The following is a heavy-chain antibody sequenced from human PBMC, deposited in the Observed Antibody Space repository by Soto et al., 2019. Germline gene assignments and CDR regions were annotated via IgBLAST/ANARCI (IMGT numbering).Heavy chain of an antibody. CDR1: GASIITDNW. CDR2: IYHSGNT. D-gene: IGHD3-10*01. J-gene: IGHJ4*02. Sequence: QVQLQESGPGLVKPSVTLSLTCALSGASIITDNWWSWVRQPPGKEMEWIGEIYHSGNTNFNPSVKSRVTISVDTSKNQFSLTVSSVTAADTAIYYCARASASSKLRGVVINWGQGTLVTVSS. CDR3: ARASASSKLRGVVIN. V-gene: IGHV4-4*02.